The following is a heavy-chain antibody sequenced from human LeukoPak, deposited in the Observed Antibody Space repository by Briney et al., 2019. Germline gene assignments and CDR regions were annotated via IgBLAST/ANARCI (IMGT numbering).Heavy chain of an antibody. Sequence: PGGSLKLSCAASRVIFIDYWMHWVRQAPGQGLVWVARVNTQGTGTEYGDAVKGRFTISIDNAKNTLFLQMNSLTVDDTGVYYCVRDWDVVASHWGQGTLVTVSS. CDR3: VRDWDVVASH. CDR1: RVIFIDYW. V-gene: IGHV3-74*03. CDR2: VNTQGTGT. D-gene: IGHD5-12*01. J-gene: IGHJ1*01.